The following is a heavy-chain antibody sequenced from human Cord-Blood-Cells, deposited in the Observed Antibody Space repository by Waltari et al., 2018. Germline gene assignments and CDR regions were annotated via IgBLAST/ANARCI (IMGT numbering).Heavy chain of an antibody. J-gene: IGHJ4*02. V-gene: IGHV1-24*01. Sequence: QVQLVQSGAEVKKPGASVKVSCKVDGYTLTEVSMHWARQAPGKGIEWMGGLDPEKGETIYAQGFQGTVTMTENTSTDTAYMELGSLRSEDTAVYYCATAGHDYSNYYFDYWGQGTLVTVSS. CDR3: ATAGHDYSNYYFDY. D-gene: IGHD4-4*01. CDR2: LDPEKGET. CDR1: GYTLTEVS.